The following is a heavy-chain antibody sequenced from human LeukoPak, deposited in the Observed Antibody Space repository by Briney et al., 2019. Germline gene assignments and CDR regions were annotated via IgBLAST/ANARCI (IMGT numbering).Heavy chain of an antibody. CDR1: GGSISSGSYY. CDR3: ARGGDSSGYYYYFDY. V-gene: IGHV4-61*02. J-gene: IGHJ4*02. D-gene: IGHD3-22*01. Sequence: SQTLSLTCTVSGGSISSGSYYWSWIRQPAGKGLEWIGRIYTSGSTNYNPSLKSRVTISVDTSKNQFSLKLSSVTAADTAVFYCARGGDSSGYYYYFDYWGQGTLVTVSS. CDR2: IYTSGST.